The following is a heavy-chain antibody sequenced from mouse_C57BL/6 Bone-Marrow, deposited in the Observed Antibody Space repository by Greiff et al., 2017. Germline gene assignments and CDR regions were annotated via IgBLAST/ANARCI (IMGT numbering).Heavy chain of an antibody. CDR3: ARPYYSNYWYFDV. J-gene: IGHJ1*03. CDR2: IYPGSGST. D-gene: IGHD2-5*01. V-gene: IGHV1-55*01. Sequence: QVQLQQPGAELVKPGASVKMSCKASGYTFTSYWITWVKQSPGQGLEWIGDIYPGSGSTNYNEKFKSKATLTVDTSSSTAYMQLSILTSEDSAVYFCARPYYSNYWYFDVWGTGTTVTVSS. CDR1: GYTFTSYW.